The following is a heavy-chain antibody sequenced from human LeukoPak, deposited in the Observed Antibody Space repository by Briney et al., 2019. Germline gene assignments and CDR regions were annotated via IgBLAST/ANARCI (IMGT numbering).Heavy chain of an antibody. Sequence: PGRSLRLSCAASGFPFSAYAMSWVRQAPNKGLEWVSGIRGVGDPAYYAESVKGRFTIQRDNSKNTLYLNMNSLRAEDTALYYCAKDLSSWTGRGFDYWGQGTLVSVSS. CDR2: IRGVGDPA. V-gene: IGHV3-23*01. CDR3: AKDLSSWTGRGFDY. CDR1: GFPFSAYA. D-gene: IGHD3/OR15-3a*01. J-gene: IGHJ4*02.